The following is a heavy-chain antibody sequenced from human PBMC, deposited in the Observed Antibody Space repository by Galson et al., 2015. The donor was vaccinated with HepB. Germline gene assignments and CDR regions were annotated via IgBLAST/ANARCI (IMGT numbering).Heavy chain of an antibody. CDR2: INPSGGST. V-gene: IGHV1-46*01. J-gene: IGHJ5*02. CDR1: GSTFTTYY. CDR3: ARAVPAPNLGWFDP. Sequence: SVKVSCKASGSTFTTYYIHWVRQAPGQGLEWMGIINPSGGSTSYAQKFQSRVTMTRDTSTSTVYMELSSLRSEDTAVYYCARAVPAPNLGWFDPWGQGTLVTVSS. D-gene: IGHD2-2*01.